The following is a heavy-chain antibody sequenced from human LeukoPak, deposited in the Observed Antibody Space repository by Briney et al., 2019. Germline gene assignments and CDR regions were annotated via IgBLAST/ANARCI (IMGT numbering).Heavy chain of an antibody. V-gene: IGHV1-2*02. Sequence: ASVKVSCKASGYTFTGYYMHWVRQAPGQGLEWMGWINPNSGGTNYAQKLQGRVTMTTDTSTSTAYMELRSLRSDDTAVYYCARDRSYYDSSGRRGAFDIWGQGTMVTVSS. D-gene: IGHD3-22*01. CDR2: INPNSGGT. J-gene: IGHJ3*02. CDR1: GYTFTGYY. CDR3: ARDRSYYDSSGRRGAFDI.